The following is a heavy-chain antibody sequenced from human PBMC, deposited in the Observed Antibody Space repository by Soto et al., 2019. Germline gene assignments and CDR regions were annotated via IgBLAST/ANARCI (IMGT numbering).Heavy chain of an antibody. D-gene: IGHD4-17*01. V-gene: IGHV1-69*02. CDR1: GGTFSSYT. CDR3: ARGLDGGWFDP. Sequence: QVQLVQSGAEVKKPGSSVKVSCKASGGTFSSYTISWVRQAPGQGLEWMGRIIPILGIANYAQKFQGRVTXTXXKSTSTAYMELSSLRSEDTAVYYCARGLDGGWFDPWGQGTLVTVSS. J-gene: IGHJ5*02. CDR2: IIPILGIA.